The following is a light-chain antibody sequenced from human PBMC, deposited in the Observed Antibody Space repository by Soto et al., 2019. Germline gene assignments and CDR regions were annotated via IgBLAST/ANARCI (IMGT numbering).Light chain of an antibody. CDR3: QQSYITPWT. Sequence: DIQMTQSPSSLSTSVGDRVTITCRASQSITNYLNWYQQKPGRVPKLLIYAASRLQSGVPSRFSGSGSGTDFTLTISSLQPEDFATYYRQQSYITPWTFGQGTKVEIK. V-gene: IGKV1-39*01. CDR2: AAS. J-gene: IGKJ1*01. CDR1: QSITNY.